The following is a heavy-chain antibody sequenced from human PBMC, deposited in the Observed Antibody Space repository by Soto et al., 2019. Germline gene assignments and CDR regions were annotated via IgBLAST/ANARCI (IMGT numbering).Heavy chain of an antibody. J-gene: IGHJ5*02. CDR1: GFTFSSYW. D-gene: IGHD3-3*01. Sequence: GGSLRLSCAASGFTFSSYWMSWVRQAPGKGLEWVANIKQDGSEKYYVDSVKGRFTISRDNAKNSLYLQMNSLRAEDTAVYYCAREGRFLEWDWFDPWGQGTLVTVSS. CDR3: AREGRFLEWDWFDP. V-gene: IGHV3-7*05. CDR2: IKQDGSEK.